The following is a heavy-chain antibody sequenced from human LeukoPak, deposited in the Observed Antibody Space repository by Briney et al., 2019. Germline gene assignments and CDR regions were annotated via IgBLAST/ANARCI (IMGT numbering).Heavy chain of an antibody. V-gene: IGHV1-18*01. Sequence: ASVKHSCKASGGTFSSYAISWVRQAPGQGLEWMGWISAYNGNTNYAQKLQGRVTMTTDTSTSTAYMELRSLRSDDTAVYYCARVGPGYDFWSGYYRATEARPDYWGQGTLVTVSS. CDR3: ARVGPGYDFWSGYYRATEARPDY. CDR2: ISAYNGNT. D-gene: IGHD3-3*01. CDR1: GGTFSSYA. J-gene: IGHJ4*02.